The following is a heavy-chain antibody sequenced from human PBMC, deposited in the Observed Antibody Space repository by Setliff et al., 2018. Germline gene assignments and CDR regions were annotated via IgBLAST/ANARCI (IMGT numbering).Heavy chain of an antibody. J-gene: IGHJ4*02. CDR1: GGSISSYY. CDR3: ARQPSSGSYYNPRPYYFDF. D-gene: IGHD3-10*01. V-gene: IGHV4-59*01. CDR2: VHYSGDS. Sequence: PSETLSLTCNVSGGSISSYYWSWIRQSPGKGLEWIGYVHYSGDSNYNPSLKSRVTMSVDTSKDQFSLNLRSVTAADTAVYYCARQPSSGSYYNPRPYYFDFWGQGTLVTVSS.